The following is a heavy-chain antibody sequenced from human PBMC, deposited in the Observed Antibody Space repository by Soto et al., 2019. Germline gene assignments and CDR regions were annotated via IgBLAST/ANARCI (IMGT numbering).Heavy chain of an antibody. J-gene: IGHJ4*02. CDR2: MNPNSGNT. CDR3: ARPYCSSPSCYYFDY. D-gene: IGHD2-2*01. Sequence: ASVKVSCKASGYTFTSYDINWVRQATGQGLEWMGWMNPNSGNTGYTQKFQGRVTMTRNTSISTAYMELSSLRSEDTAVYYCARPYCSSPSCYYFDYGGQGTLVTVSS. CDR1: GYTFTSYD. V-gene: IGHV1-8*02.